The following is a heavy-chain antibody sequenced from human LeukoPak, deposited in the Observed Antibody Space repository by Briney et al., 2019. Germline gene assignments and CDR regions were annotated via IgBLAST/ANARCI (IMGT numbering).Heavy chain of an antibody. V-gene: IGHV3-30*03. D-gene: IGHD3-9*01. J-gene: IGHJ4*02. CDR3: SRDGPRDYDILTALDY. CDR2: ISYGGDNK. Sequence: GGSLRLSCAASGFTFSSYWMSWVRQAPGKGLEWVAIISYGGDNKYYADSVKGRFTISRDNSKSMLYLQMIGLRPEDTAVYYCSRDGPRDYDILTALDYWGQGTVVSVS. CDR1: GFTFSSYW.